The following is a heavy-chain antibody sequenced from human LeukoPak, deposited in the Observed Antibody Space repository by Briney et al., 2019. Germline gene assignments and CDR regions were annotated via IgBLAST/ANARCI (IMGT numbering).Heavy chain of an antibody. CDR2: ISYDGSNK. D-gene: IGHD6-6*01. V-gene: IGHV3-30-3*01. J-gene: IGHJ4*02. CDR1: GFTFSSYA. Sequence: PGRSLRLSCAASGFTFSSYAMHWVRQAPGKGLEWVAVISYDGSNKYYADSVKGRFTISRDNSKNTLYLQMNSLRAEDTAVYYCAREGTTLYSSSPHLYWGQGTLVTVSS. CDR3: AREGTTLYSSSPHLY.